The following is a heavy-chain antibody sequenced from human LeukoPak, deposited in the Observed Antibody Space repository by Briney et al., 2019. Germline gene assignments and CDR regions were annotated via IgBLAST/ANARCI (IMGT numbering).Heavy chain of an antibody. Sequence: GASVKVSCKASGYTFTGYYMHWVRQAPGQGLEWMGWINPNSGGTNYAQKFQGRVTMTRDTSISTAYMELSRLRSDDTAVYYCARDFRNYGSGSYYDYWGQGTLVTVSS. D-gene: IGHD3-10*01. CDR2: INPNSGGT. J-gene: IGHJ4*02. CDR3: ARDFRNYGSGSYYDY. CDR1: GYTFTGYY. V-gene: IGHV1-2*02.